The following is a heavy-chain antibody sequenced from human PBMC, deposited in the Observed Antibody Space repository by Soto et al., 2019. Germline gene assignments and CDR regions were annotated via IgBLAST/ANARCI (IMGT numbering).Heavy chain of an antibody. Sequence: EVQVVESGGGLVQPGGSLRISCAASGFTVRSDYMTWVRQAPGKGLEWVSVIYSGGSTHCADSVKGRFTIDRDNSKNTLSLQMNSLRAEDTAVYYCARDWGSARYWGQGILVTVSS. D-gene: IGHD3-16*01. V-gene: IGHV3-66*01. J-gene: IGHJ4*02. CDR2: IYSGGST. CDR3: ARDWGSARY. CDR1: GFTVRSDY.